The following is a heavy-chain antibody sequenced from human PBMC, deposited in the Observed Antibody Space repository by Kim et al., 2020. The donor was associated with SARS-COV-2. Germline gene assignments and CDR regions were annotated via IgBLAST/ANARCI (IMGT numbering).Heavy chain of an antibody. D-gene: IGHD4-4*01. Sequence: ASVKVSCKASGYTFTGYYMNWVRQAPGQGLEWMGRINPNSGGTNYAQKFQGRVTMTRDTSISTAYMELSRLRSDDTAVYYCAREPHDYSNYYDYWGQGTLVTVSS. CDR2: INPNSGGT. CDR1: GYTFTGYY. V-gene: IGHV1-2*06. CDR3: AREPHDYSNYYDY. J-gene: IGHJ4*02.